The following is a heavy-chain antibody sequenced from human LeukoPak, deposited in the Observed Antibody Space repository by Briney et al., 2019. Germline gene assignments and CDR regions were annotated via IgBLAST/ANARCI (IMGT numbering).Heavy chain of an antibody. V-gene: IGHV3-7*04. J-gene: IGHJ3*02. CDR1: GFTFTTYW. Sequence: GGSLRLSCAASGFTFTTYWMSWVRQAPGKGLEWVANLNQDGSEKYYVDSLRSRFTISRDNAKNSLYLQVNSLRAEDTAVYYCARGLGYAFDIWGQGTTVIVSS. CDR3: ARGLGYAFDI. CDR2: LNQDGSEK. D-gene: IGHD3-16*01.